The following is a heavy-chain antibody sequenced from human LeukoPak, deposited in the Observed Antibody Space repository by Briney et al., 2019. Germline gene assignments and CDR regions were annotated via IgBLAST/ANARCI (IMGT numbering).Heavy chain of an antibody. CDR1: GGSFSGYY. D-gene: IGHD3-10*01. V-gene: IGHV4-34*01. Sequence: SETLSLTCAVYGGSFSGYYWSWIRQPPGKGLEWIGEINHSGSTNYNPSLKSRVTISVDTSKNQFSLKLSSVTAADTAVYYCARSAGITMVRGVIITLGDYYYYMDVWGKGTTVTVSS. J-gene: IGHJ6*03. CDR3: ARSAGITMVRGVIITLGDYYYYMDV. CDR2: INHSGST.